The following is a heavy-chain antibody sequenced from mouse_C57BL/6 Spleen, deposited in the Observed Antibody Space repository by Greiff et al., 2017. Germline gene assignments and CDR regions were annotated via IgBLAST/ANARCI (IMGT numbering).Heavy chain of an antibody. D-gene: IGHD1-1*01. Sequence: VQLQQSGPELVKPGASVKISCKASGYSFTGYYMNWVKQSPEKSLEWIGEINPSTGGTTYNQKFKAKATLTVDKSSSTAYMQLKSLTSEDSAVXYCARNGDYYGPKGFAYWGQGTLVTVSA. V-gene: IGHV1-42*01. CDR2: INPSTGGT. CDR3: ARNGDYYGPKGFAY. J-gene: IGHJ3*01. CDR1: GYSFTGYY.